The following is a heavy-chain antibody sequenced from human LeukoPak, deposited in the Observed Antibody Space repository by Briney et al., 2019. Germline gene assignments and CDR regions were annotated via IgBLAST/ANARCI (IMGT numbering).Heavy chain of an antibody. CDR3: ARVTLGFRAGFDY. D-gene: IGHD3-10*01. J-gene: IGHJ4*02. CDR1: GGSISPYY. Sequence: PSETLSLTCTVSGGSISPYYWSWIRQPPGKGVECIGYIYHSGSTNYNPSLKSRLTISVDTSKNQFSLKLSSVTAADTAVYYCARVTLGFRAGFDYWGQGTLVTVSS. V-gene: IGHV4-59*01. CDR2: IYHSGST.